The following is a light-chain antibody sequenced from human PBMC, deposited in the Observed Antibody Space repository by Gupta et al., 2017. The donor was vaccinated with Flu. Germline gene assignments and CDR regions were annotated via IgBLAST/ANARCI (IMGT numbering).Light chain of an antibody. CDR2: KDT. CDR1: ASPKQY. J-gene: IGLJ2*01. Sequence: GEASPKQYVSWYQQKPGQAPVTLIYKDTERPSGIPERFSGSTSGAVVALTISGVQAEDEAHYYCQSTDTSATSVIFGGGTKLTVL. CDR3: QSTDTSATSVI. V-gene: IGLV3-25*03.